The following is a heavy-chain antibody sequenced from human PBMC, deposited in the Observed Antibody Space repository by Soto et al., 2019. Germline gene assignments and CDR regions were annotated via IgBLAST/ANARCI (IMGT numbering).Heavy chain of an antibody. CDR1: GGSISSYY. CDR3: ARAKKDFGVVNPYYYMDV. Sequence: ETLSLTCSVSGGSISSYYWSWIRQPPGKGLEWIGYIYYSGSTNYNPPPKSRVTISVDTSKNQFSLKLSSLTAADPAVYYCARAKKDFGVVNPYYYMDVWGKGTTVTVSS. V-gene: IGHV4-59*01. J-gene: IGHJ6*03. D-gene: IGHD3-3*01. CDR2: IYYSGST.